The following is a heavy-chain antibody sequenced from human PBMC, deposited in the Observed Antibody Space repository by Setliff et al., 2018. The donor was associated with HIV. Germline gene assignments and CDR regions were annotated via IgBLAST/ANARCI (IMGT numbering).Heavy chain of an antibody. Sequence: ASVKVSCKASGYTFINFGITWVRQAPGQGLEWVGYISGYNGNTKYAQNVQGIVTMTTDTSTSTAYMELRSLRYDDTAVYYCARDPRSGYDSDTAMVTVYYYYMDVWG. J-gene: IGHJ6*03. CDR1: GYTFINFG. D-gene: IGHD5-18*01. V-gene: IGHV1-18*04. CDR3: ARDPRSGYDSDTAMVTVYYYYMDV. CDR2: ISGYNGNT.